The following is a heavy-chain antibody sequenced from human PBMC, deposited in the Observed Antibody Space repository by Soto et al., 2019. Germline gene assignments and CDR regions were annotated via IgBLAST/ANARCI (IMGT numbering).Heavy chain of an antibody. CDR3: ARVDDSSGTGDFDY. CDR2: ISAYNGNT. V-gene: IGHV1-18*01. Sequence: ASVKVSCKASGGTFSSYGISWVRQAPGQGLEWMGWISAYNGNTNYAQKLQGRVTMTTDTSTSTAYMELRSLRSDDTAVYYCARVDDSSGTGDFDYWGQGTLVTVSS. CDR1: GGTFSSYG. D-gene: IGHD3-22*01. J-gene: IGHJ4*02.